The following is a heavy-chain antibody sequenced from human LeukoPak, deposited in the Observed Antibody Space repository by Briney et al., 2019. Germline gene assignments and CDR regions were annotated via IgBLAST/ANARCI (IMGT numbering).Heavy chain of an antibody. CDR1: GGSISSYY. J-gene: IGHJ3*02. CDR2: IYYSGST. CDR3: ARAIRYYYGSGSYHPRHAFDI. D-gene: IGHD3-10*01. V-gene: IGHV4-59*08. Sequence: KPSETLSLTCTVSGGSISSYYWSWIRQPPGKGLEWIGYIYYSGSTNYNPSLKSRVTISVDTSKNQFSLKLSSVTAADTAVYYCARAIRYYYGSGSYHPRHAFDIWGQGTMVTVSS.